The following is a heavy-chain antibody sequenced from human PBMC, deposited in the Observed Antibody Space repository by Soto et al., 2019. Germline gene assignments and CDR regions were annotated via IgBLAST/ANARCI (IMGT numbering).Heavy chain of an antibody. CDR2: IYYSGST. V-gene: IGHV4-59*01. CDR1: GGSINNYY. CDR3: ARRYGGNFDY. Sequence: PSETLSLTCTVSGGSINNYYWSWIRQPPGKGLEWIGYIYYSGSTNYNPSLKSRVTISVDTSKNQFSLKLSSVTAADTAVYYCARRYGGNFDYWGQGTLLTVSS. J-gene: IGHJ4*02. D-gene: IGHD1-26*01.